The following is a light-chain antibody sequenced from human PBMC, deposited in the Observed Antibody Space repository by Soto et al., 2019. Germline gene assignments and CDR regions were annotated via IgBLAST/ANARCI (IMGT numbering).Light chain of an antibody. CDR1: RGVSSY. Sequence: AIRMTQSPSSLSASTGDTVTITCRASRGVSSYLAWYQRKPGKAPNLLIYSASTLQSGVPSRFSGSGSGTDFTLTISRLQPEDFATYYCQQYYNYPSFGPGTKVDIK. V-gene: IGKV1-8*01. CDR2: SAS. CDR3: QQYYNYPS. J-gene: IGKJ3*01.